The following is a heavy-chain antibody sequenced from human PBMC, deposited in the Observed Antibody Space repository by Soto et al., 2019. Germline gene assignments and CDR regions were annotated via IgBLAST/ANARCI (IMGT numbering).Heavy chain of an antibody. CDR2: IIPIFGTA. V-gene: IGHV1-69*01. CDR1: GGTFSSYA. J-gene: IGHJ4*02. D-gene: IGHD3-3*01. Sequence: QVQLVQSGAEVKKPGSSVKVSCKASGGTFSSYAISWVRQAPGQGLEWMGGIIPIFGTANYAQKFQGRVTITADESTSTAYMELSSLRSEDTAVYYCAMAQTYYDFWSGYFFDYWGQGTLVTVSS. CDR3: AMAQTYYDFWSGYFFDY.